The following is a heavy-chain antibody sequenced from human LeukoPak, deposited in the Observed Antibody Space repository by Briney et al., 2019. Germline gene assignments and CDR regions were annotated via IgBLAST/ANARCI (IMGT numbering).Heavy chain of an antibody. V-gene: IGHV3-23*01. Sequence: VRPGGSLRLSCATSGFPFETNAMSWVRQAPGKGLEWVATIGNTETFYADSVTGQFTISRDNSKNTVNLQMNRLRVEDTAIYYCAKDWIQFNRVFDCFDSWGQGTLVTVSS. CDR3: AKDWIQFNRVFDCFDS. CDR2: IGNTET. CDR1: GFPFETNA. D-gene: IGHD5-18*01. J-gene: IGHJ4*02.